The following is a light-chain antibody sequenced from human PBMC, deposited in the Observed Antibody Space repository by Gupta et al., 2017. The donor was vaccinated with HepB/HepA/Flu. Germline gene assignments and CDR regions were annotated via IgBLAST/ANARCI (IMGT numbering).Light chain of an antibody. J-gene: IGLJ3*02. CDR3: ATGDDSLNGRV. CDR1: YSNIAINY. CDR2: RSN. Sequence: QSVLTQPPSASGTPGQRVTISCSGSYSNIAINYVYWYQHLPGTAPKLLIYRSNERPSGVPDRFSASKSVTSASLVISGLRAEDEGDYYCATGDDSLNGRVFGGGTKLTVL. V-gene: IGLV1-47*01.